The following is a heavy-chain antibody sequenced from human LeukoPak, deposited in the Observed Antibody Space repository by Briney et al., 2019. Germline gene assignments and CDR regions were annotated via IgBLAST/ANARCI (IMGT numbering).Heavy chain of an antibody. Sequence: PGGSLRLSCAASGFTFSSYWMSWVRQAPGKGLEWVANIKQDGSEKYYVDSVKGRFTISRDNAKNSLYLQMNSLRAEDTAVYYCARRRVYYDSSGYDYWGQGTLVTVSS. CDR2: IKQDGSEK. V-gene: IGHV3-7*01. CDR1: GFTFSSYW. D-gene: IGHD3-22*01. J-gene: IGHJ4*02. CDR3: ARRRVYYDSSGYDY.